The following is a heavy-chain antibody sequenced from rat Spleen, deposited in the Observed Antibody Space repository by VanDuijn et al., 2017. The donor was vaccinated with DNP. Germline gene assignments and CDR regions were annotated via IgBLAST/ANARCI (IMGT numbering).Heavy chain of an antibody. CDR3: ASEREYGYHFDY. CDR2: VNTGSGGP. J-gene: IGHJ2*01. CDR1: GYTFTNSY. D-gene: IGHD4-1*01. Sequence: QVQLQQSGAELAKPGSSVKISCKASGYTFTNSYMGWIKQTTGQGLEFIGYVNTGSGGPNYNEKFKGKATLTVDKSSSTAFMQLSSLTPDDSAVYYCASEREYGYHFDYWGQGVVVTVSS. V-gene: IGHV1-43*01.